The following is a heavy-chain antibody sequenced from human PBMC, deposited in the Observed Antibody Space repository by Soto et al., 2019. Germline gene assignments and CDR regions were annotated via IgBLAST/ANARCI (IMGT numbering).Heavy chain of an antibody. V-gene: IGHV1-3*01. Sequence: QVQLVQSGAEVKKPGTSVKVSCKASGYTFTSYVLHWVRQAPGQRLEWMGWINAGNGNTKDSQKFQDRVTITRDTSASTAYMELSSLRSEDTAVYYCARGSYYDILTDGSDYYYGMDVWGQGTTVTVSS. CDR3: ARGSYYDILTDGSDYYYGMDV. CDR2: INAGNGNT. J-gene: IGHJ6*02. D-gene: IGHD3-9*01. CDR1: GYTFTSYV.